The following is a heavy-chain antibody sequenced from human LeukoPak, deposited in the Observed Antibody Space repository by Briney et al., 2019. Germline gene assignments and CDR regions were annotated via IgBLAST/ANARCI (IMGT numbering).Heavy chain of an antibody. CDR1: GYTFTSYD. CDR2: MNPNSGNT. D-gene: IGHD2-2*01. V-gene: IGHV1-8*01. CDR3: ARGQKGYCSSTSCYMLGV. Sequence: ASVKVSCTASGYTFTSYDINWVRQATGQGLEWMGWMNPNSGNTGYAQRFQGRVTMTRNTSISTAYMELSSLRSEDTAVYYCARGQKGYCSSTSCYMLGVWGQGTTVTVSS. J-gene: IGHJ6*02.